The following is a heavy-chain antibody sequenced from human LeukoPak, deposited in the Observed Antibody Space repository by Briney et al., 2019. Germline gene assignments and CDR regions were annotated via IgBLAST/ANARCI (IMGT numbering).Heavy chain of an antibody. V-gene: IGHV3-53*01. CDR2: IFSDGST. J-gene: IGHJ4*02. Sequence: PGVSLRLPCAASAISVNTNYITCLRQAPGMGLAWFSVIFSDGSTFYADSVKGRFTISRDTSKNTLYLQMNTLRDDDTAVYYCASDPQVSYWGQGALVTASS. CDR1: AISVNTNY. CDR3: ASDPQVSY.